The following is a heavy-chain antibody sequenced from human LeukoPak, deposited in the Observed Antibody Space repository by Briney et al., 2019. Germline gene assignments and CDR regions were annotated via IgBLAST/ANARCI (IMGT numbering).Heavy chain of an antibody. CDR1: GFTFSSYD. CDR2: IGTAGDT. V-gene: IGHV3-13*01. J-gene: IGHJ1*01. Sequence: PGGSLRLSCAASGFTFSSYDMHWVRQATGKGLEWVSAIGTAGDTYYPGSVKGRFTISRDNSKNTLYLQLNSLRAEDTAVYYCARDPSSGWYPKYFQHWGQGTLVTVSS. D-gene: IGHD6-19*01. CDR3: ARDPSSGWYPKYFQH.